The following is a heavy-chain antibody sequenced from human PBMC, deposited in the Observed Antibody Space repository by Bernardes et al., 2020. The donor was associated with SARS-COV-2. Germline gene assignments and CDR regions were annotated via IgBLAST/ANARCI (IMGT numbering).Heavy chain of an antibody. CDR3: ATERQSLTVFGVGHDAFDF. J-gene: IGHJ3*01. Sequence: ASLRLSCAASGFTFEDYTMHWVRQVPGKGLEWVSLVSWDGSTTNYADSVKGRFIISRDSSRNTVHLQMDSLRKEDTALYYCATERQSLTVFGVGHDAFDFWGQGTLVTVSS. CDR1: GFTFEDYT. V-gene: IGHV3-43*01. D-gene: IGHD3-3*01. CDR2: VSWDGSTT.